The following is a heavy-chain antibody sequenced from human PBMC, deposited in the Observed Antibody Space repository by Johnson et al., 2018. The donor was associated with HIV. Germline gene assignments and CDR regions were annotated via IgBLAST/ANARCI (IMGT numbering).Heavy chain of an antibody. Sequence: QVQLVESGGGVVQPGRSLRLFCAVSGFNFNTYTMHWVRQAPGRGLEWVAVISYDGGNRYYADSVKGRFTISSDSSKNTLYLQMNSLRPDYTAVYYCAAPPERTGADDAFDIWGQGTMVTVSS. CDR2: ISYDGGNR. CDR3: AAPPERTGADDAFDI. J-gene: IGHJ3*02. V-gene: IGHV3-30*01. CDR1: GFNFNTYT. D-gene: IGHD1-1*01.